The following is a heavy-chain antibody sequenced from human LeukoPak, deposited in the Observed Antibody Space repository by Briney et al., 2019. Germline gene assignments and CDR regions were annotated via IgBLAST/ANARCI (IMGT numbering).Heavy chain of an antibody. J-gene: IGHJ4*02. CDR1: GGSISIYY. D-gene: IGHD1-26*01. CDR3: TRDRELGF. V-gene: IGHV4-59*01. CDR2: IYHSGST. Sequence: PSETLSLTCTVSGGSISIYYWNWIRQPPGKGLEWIGSIYHSGSTIYNPSLKSRVTISGDTSKNQFSLTLAPVTAADTAVYYCTRDRELGFWGQGTLVTVSS.